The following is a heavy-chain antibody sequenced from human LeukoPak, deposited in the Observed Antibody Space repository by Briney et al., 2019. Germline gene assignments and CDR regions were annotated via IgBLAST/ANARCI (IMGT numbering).Heavy chain of an antibody. D-gene: IGHD1-26*01. Sequence: SETLSLTCTVSGSCISSSSYYWGWIRQPPGKGLEWIGSIYYSGSTYYNPSLKCRVTISVDTSKNQFSLKLSSVTAADTAVYYCARHSSGAVNNDFDYWGQGTLVTVSS. CDR3: ARHSSGAVNNDFDY. CDR2: IYYSGST. CDR1: GSCISSSSYY. V-gene: IGHV4-39*01. J-gene: IGHJ4*02.